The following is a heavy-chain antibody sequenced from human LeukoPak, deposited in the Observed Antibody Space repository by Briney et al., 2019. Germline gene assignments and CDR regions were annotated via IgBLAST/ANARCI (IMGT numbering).Heavy chain of an antibody. CDR3: ARLDVGSIDY. CDR1: GGSISSYY. CDR2: IYTSGST. J-gene: IGHJ4*02. Sequence: SETLSLTCTVPGGSISSYYWSWIRQPPGKGLEWIGYIYTSGSTNYNPSLKSRVTISVDTSKNQFSLKLSSVTAADTAVYYCARLDVGSIDYWGQGTLVTVSS. V-gene: IGHV4-4*09. D-gene: IGHD1-1*01.